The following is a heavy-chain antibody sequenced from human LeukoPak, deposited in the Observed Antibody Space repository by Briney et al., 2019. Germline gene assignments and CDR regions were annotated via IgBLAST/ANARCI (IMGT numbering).Heavy chain of an antibody. CDR3: AKGSARRSGYSPGDY. CDR2: ISWDGGST. CDR1: GFTFDDYT. V-gene: IGHV3-43*01. D-gene: IGHD3-22*01. J-gene: IGHJ4*02. Sequence: GGSLRLSCAASGFTFDDYTMHWVRQAPGKGLEWVSLISWDGGSTYYADSVKGRFTISRDNSKNSLYLQMNSLRTEDTALYYCAKGSARRSGYSPGDYWGQGTLVTVSS.